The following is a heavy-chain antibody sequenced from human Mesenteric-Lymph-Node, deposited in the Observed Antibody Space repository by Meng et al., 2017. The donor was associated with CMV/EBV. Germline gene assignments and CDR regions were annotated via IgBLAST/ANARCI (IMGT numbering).Heavy chain of an antibody. Sequence: ASVNVSCKASGHTFISYYIHWVRQAPGQGLEWRGMVNPSGENTLYAQKVRGRVNLTRDTSTSTVYMEVNSHRSDDTAVYYCAVRVGATSSSGIDSWGQGTLVTVSS. CDR2: VNPSGENT. D-gene: IGHD1-26*01. CDR3: AVRVGATSSSGIDS. V-gene: IGHV1-46*01. J-gene: IGHJ4*02. CDR1: GHTFISYY.